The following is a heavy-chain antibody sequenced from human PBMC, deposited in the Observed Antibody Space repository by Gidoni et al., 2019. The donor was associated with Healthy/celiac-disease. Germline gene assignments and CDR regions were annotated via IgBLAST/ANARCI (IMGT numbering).Heavy chain of an antibody. D-gene: IGHD3-10*01. CDR1: GFTSSSYS. V-gene: IGHV3-48*04. CDR2: ISSSSSTI. Sequence: EVQLVESGGGLVQPGGSLRLSCAASGFTSSSYSMNWVRQAPGKGLEWVSYISSSSSTIYYADSVKGRFTISRDNAKNSLYLQMNSLRAEDTAVYYCARFKLGYGSGSNGMDVWGQGTTVTVSS. CDR3: ARFKLGYGSGSNGMDV. J-gene: IGHJ6*02.